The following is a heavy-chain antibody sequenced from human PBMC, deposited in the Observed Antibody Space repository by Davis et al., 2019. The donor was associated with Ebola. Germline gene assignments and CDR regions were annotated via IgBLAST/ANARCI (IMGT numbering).Heavy chain of an antibody. Sequence: GESLKISCAASGFTFSSYSMNWVRQAPGKGLEWVSSISSSSSYIYYADSVKGRFTISRDNAKNSLYLQMNSLRAEDTAVYYCARDLGLDAFDIWGQGTMVTVSS. CDR3: ARDLGLDAFDI. CDR1: GFTFSSYS. V-gene: IGHV3-21*01. J-gene: IGHJ3*02. CDR2: ISSSSSYI. D-gene: IGHD3-16*01.